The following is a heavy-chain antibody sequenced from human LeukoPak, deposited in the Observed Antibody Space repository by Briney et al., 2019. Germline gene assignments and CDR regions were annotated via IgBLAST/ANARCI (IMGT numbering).Heavy chain of an antibody. CDR3: ARDRYSVVVPAAGAFDI. CDR1: GLTFSTYG. CDR2: VKQDGSEK. Sequence: PGGSLCLSCAAPGLTFSTYGMSWFRQAPGKGLKWVANVKQDGSEKYYVDSVKGRFTISRDNAKNSLYLQMNSLRAEDTAVYYCARDRYSVVVPAAGAFDIWGQGTMVTVSS. D-gene: IGHD2-2*01. J-gene: IGHJ3*02. V-gene: IGHV3-7*01.